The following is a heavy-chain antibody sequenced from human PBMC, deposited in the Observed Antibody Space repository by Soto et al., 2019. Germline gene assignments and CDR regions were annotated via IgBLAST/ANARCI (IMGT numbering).Heavy chain of an antibody. CDR3: AGHSSGYDSDY. J-gene: IGHJ4*02. D-gene: IGHD5-12*01. V-gene: IGHV4-59*01. Sequence: SETLSLTCTVSGGSISGYYGSCIRQPPGKGLEWIGYIYYSGSTNYNPSLKSRVTISVDTSKNQFSLKLSSVTAADTAVYCCAGHSSGYDSDYWGKGSLVAVSS. CDR2: IYYSGST. CDR1: GGSISGYY.